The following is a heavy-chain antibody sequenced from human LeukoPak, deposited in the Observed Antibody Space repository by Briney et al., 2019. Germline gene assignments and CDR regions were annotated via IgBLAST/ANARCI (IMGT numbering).Heavy chain of an antibody. J-gene: IGHJ4*02. CDR1: GFTFSNYA. CDR2: ISYDGSK. Sequence: GGSLRLSCAASGFTFSNYAIHWVRQAPGKGLEWVAVISYDGSKYYADSVKGRIAISRDNSKNTLFLQMNNLRAEDTAVYYCARVDWEGSGSYYFDYWGQGTLVTVSS. V-gene: IGHV3-30*09. CDR3: ARVDWEGSGSYYFDY. D-gene: IGHD1-26*01.